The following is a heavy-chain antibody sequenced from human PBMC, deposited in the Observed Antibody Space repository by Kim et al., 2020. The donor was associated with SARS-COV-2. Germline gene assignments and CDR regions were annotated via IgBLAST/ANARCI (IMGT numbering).Heavy chain of an antibody. J-gene: IGHJ5*02. CDR2: IYTSGST. CDR3: ARGPITMVRGVIITAWFDP. D-gene: IGHD3-10*01. V-gene: IGHV4-61*02. CDR1: GGSISSGSYY. Sequence: SETLSLTCTVSGGSISSGSYYWSWIRQPAGKGLEWIGRIYTSGSTNYNPSLKSRVTISVDTSKNQFSLKLSSVTAADTAVYYCARGPITMVRGVIITAWFDPWGQGTLVTVSS.